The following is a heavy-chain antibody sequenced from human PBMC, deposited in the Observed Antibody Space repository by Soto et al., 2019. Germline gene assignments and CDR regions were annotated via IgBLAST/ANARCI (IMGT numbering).Heavy chain of an antibody. Sequence: GESLKISCKGSGYSFTSYWIGWVRQMPGKGLEWMGIIYPGDSDTRYSPSFQGQVTISADKSISTAYLQWSSLKDSDTAMYYCARLLDPYSSGWYSPHNWFDPWGQGTLVTVSS. D-gene: IGHD6-19*01. CDR1: GYSFTSYW. V-gene: IGHV5-51*01. J-gene: IGHJ5*02. CDR2: IYPGDSDT. CDR3: ARLLDPYSSGWYSPHNWFDP.